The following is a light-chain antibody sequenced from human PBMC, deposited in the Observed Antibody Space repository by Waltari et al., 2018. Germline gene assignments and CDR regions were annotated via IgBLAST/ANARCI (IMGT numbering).Light chain of an antibody. V-gene: IGLV3-1*01. J-gene: IGLJ2*01. CDR3: QVWDTSAVV. CDR1: RLGDKY. Sequence: SYELTQPPSVSVPPGQTATITCSGDRLGDKYASWFQQKPGQPPVLVMYQDKKRPSGIPERFSGSNSGNTATLTISGTQPMDEADYYCQVWDTSAVVFGGGTKLTVL. CDR2: QDK.